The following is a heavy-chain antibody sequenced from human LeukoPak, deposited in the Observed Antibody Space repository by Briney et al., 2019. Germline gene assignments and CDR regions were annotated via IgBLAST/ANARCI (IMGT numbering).Heavy chain of an antibody. Sequence: GGSLRLSCEASGFTFTSYAIHRVRQAPGKGLEWVAVISSDGSNKYYADSVKGRFTISRDNSKNTLYLQMSSLRAEDTAIYYCAKKGYSSGKTDAFDIWGQGTMVTVSS. J-gene: IGHJ3*02. V-gene: IGHV3-30-3*02. CDR1: GFTFTSYA. CDR3: AKKGYSSGKTDAFDI. D-gene: IGHD6-19*01. CDR2: ISSDGSNK.